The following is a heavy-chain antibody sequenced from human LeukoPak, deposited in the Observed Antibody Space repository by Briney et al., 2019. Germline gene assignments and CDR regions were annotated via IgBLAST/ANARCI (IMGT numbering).Heavy chain of an antibody. V-gene: IGHV3-74*03. J-gene: IGHJ4*02. CDR3: ARDPRYCGGDCYTFDY. CDR1: GFIFSGYW. Sequence: PGRSLRLSCAASGFIFSGYWMNWVRQAPGKGLVWVSRINGDGSSTTYADSVKGRFTISRDNAKNTLYLQMNSLRAEDTAVYYCARDPRYCGGDCYTFDYWGQGTLVTVSS. CDR2: INGDGSST. D-gene: IGHD2-21*02.